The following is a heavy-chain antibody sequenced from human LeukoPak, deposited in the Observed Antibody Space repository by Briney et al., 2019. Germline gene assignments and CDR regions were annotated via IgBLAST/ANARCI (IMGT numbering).Heavy chain of an antibody. J-gene: IGHJ4*02. CDR1: GITLGNYG. CDR2: ISDSGGST. D-gene: IGHD3-10*01. CDR3: AKRGIVIRGILVIGYHQEAYHYDY. V-gene: IGHV3-23*01. Sequence: PGGSLRLSCAVSGITLGNYGMSWVRQPPGKGLEWVAGISDSGGSTNYADSVKGRFTISRDTSLNTLYLQMTSLRAEDTAVYFCAKRGIVIRGILVIGYHQEAYHYDYWGQGVLVTVSS.